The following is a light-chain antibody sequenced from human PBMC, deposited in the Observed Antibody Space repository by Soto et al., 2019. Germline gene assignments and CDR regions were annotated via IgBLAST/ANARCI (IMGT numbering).Light chain of an antibody. V-gene: IGKV3D-15*01. CDR2: GAS. CDR3: QQYNNWPFT. Sequence: EIVMTQSPATLSVSPGERATLSCRASQSVSSNLAWYQQKPGQVPRLLIYGASTRATGIPARFSGSWSGTEFTLTISSLQSEDFAVYYCQQYNNWPFTFGPGTKVDIK. CDR1: QSVSSN. J-gene: IGKJ3*01.